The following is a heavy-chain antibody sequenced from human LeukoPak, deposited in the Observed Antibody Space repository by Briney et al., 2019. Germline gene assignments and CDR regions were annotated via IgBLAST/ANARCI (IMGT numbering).Heavy chain of an antibody. V-gene: IGHV4-39*01. J-gene: IGHJ6*02. Sequence: KPSETLSLTCTVSGGSISSSNYYWGWIRQPPGKGLELIGSMFHSGNSYYNPSLKSRVTISVDTSKNQLSLKLSSVTAADTAVYYCARLYYYYGMDVWGQGTTVTVSS. CDR3: ARLYYYYGMDV. CDR1: GGSISSSNYY. CDR2: MFHSGNS.